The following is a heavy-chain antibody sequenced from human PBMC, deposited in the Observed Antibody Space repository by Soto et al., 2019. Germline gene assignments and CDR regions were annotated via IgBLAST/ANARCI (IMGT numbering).Heavy chain of an antibody. J-gene: IGHJ5*02. CDR3: ANLLHFVAQYNWFDP. V-gene: IGHV3-23*01. CDR1: GFTFSSYA. Sequence: EVQLLESGGGLVQPGWSLRLSCAASGFTFSSYAMSWVRQAPGKGLEWVSAISGSGGSTDYADSVKGRFTISRDNSSNTLYLHMNSLRAKDTAVYYCANLLHFVAQYNWFDPWGQGTLVTVSS. D-gene: IGHD3-3*02. CDR2: ISGSGGST.